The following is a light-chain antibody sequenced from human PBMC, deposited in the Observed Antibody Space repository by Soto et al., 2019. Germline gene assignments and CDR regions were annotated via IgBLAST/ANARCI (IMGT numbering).Light chain of an antibody. Sequence: EIRMTLSPSTVSAYVGDRVTMTCRASQSISSWLAWYQQKPGKAPKLLIYDASSLESGVPSRFSGSGSGTEFTLTISSLQPDDFAPYYCQQYNSYSRTFGQGAKVDIK. CDR2: DAS. J-gene: IGKJ1*01. CDR1: QSISSW. V-gene: IGKV1-5*01. CDR3: QQYNSYSRT.